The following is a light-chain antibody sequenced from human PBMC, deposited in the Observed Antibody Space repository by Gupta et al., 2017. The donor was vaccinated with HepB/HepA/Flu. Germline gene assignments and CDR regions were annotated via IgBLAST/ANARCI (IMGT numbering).Light chain of an antibody. CDR3: QQYNKWPRLT. Sequence: EIVMTQSPVILSVSPGERATVSCRASQSVTKDLAWYQQKDGQAPRLLIYGASVRAAGIPARFSGSGYGTEFTLTISSRQSEDFAVYYCQQYNKWPRLTFGGGTKVEIK. CDR2: GAS. CDR1: QSVTKD. V-gene: IGKV3-15*01. J-gene: IGKJ4*01.